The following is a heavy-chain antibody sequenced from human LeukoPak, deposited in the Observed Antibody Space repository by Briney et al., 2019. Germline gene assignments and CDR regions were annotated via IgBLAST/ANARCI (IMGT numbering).Heavy chain of an antibody. CDR2: ISWNSGSI. D-gene: IGHD6-19*01. CDR3: AKNMGRWLVTQTAEYFQN. Sequence: GGSLRLSCAASGFTFDDYAMHWVRQAPGKGLEWVSGISWNSGSIGYADSVKGRFTISRDNSKNTLFLQMNSLRAADTAVYYCAKNMGRWLVTQTAEYFQNWGQGSLVTVSS. V-gene: IGHV3-9*01. CDR1: GFTFDDYA. J-gene: IGHJ1*01.